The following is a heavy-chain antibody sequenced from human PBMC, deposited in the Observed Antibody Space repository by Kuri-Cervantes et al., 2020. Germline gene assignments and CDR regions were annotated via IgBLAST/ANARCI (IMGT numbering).Heavy chain of an antibody. CDR3: ARGGRIRYALTYYYGMDV. J-gene: IGHJ6*02. V-gene: IGHV4-30-4*01. CDR1: GGSISSGDYY. Sequence: SETLSLTCTVSGGSISSGDYYWSWIRQPPGKGLEWIGYIYYSGSTYYNPSLKSRVTISVDTSKNQFSLKLSSVTAADTAVYYCARGGRIRYALTYYYGMDVWGQGTTVTVSS. D-gene: IGHD3-9*01. CDR2: IYYSGST.